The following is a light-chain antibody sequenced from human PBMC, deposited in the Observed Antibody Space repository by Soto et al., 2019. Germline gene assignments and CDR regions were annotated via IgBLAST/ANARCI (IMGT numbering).Light chain of an antibody. CDR3: QQYNKWPPAIS. Sequence: EIMWTQSPATLSVSPGEGATLSCRASQSVSDNLAWYQQKPGQAPRLLIYGAHTRATGIPARFSGSGSGTEFTLTIRSLQSEDFAVYYCQQYNKWPPAISLGQGTRLEIK. CDR1: QSVSDN. V-gene: IGKV3-15*01. J-gene: IGKJ5*01. CDR2: GAH.